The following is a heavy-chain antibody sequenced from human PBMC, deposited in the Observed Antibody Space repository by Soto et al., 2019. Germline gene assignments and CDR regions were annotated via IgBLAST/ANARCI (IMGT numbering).Heavy chain of an antibody. Sequence: EVQLLESGGGLVQPGGSLRLYCAPSGFTFNNYAMTWVRQAPGKGLEWVAAISGGGDTTSYADSVKGRFTVSRDGSKNTLYLQMSSLRAEDTALYYCAKGRGGSGSLTPRVDFWGQGTLVTVSS. CDR3: AKGRGGSGSLTPRVDF. CDR1: GFTFNNYA. V-gene: IGHV3-23*01. D-gene: IGHD3-10*01. CDR2: ISGGGDTT. J-gene: IGHJ4*02.